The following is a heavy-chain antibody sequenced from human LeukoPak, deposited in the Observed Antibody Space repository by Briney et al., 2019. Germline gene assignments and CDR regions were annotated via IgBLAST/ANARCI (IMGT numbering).Heavy chain of an antibody. CDR3: AKDGIVATIADLFDY. CDR1: RFTFSSHW. CDR2: INQDGSEK. J-gene: IGHJ4*02. V-gene: IGHV3-7*05. Sequence: GGSLRLSCVVSRFTFSSHWMSWVRQAPGKGLEWVANINQDGSEKYYVDSAKGRFTISRDNAKNSLYLQMNSLRAEDTAVYYCAKDGIVATIADLFDYWGQGTLVTVSS. D-gene: IGHD5-12*01.